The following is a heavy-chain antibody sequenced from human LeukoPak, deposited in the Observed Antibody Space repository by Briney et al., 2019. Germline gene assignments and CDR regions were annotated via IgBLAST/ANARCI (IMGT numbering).Heavy chain of an antibody. CDR2: MYTSGST. D-gene: IGHD3-22*01. J-gene: IGHJ6*03. Sequence: SETLSLTCTVSGGSISSYYWSWIRQPAGKGLEWIGRMYTSGSTNYNPSLKSRVTISVDTSKNQFSLKLSSVTAADTAVYYCARDMPHYYDSSEDYFYYYYMDVWGKGTTVTVSS. V-gene: IGHV4-4*07. CDR1: GGSISSYY. CDR3: ARDMPHYYDSSEDYFYYYYMDV.